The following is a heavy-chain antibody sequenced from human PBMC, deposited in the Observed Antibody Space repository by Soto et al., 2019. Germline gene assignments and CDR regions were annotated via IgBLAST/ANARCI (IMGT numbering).Heavy chain of an antibody. D-gene: IGHD3-10*01. J-gene: IGHJ6*02. CDR2: ILNDGSNR. CDR3: ARDDEYSGNGMDV. V-gene: IGHV3-33*01. CDR1: GFTFSSYG. Sequence: QVPLVESGGGVVQPGRSLRLSCAASGFTFSSYGMHWVRQAPGKGLEWVAVILNDGSNRYHADSVKDRFTISRDNSKNMLYLQMNSLRAEDTAVYYCARDDEYSGNGMDVWGQGTTVTVS.